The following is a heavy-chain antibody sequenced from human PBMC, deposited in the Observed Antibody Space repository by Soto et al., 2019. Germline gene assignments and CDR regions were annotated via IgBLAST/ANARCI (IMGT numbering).Heavy chain of an antibody. D-gene: IGHD3-3*01. CDR3: ISYPDFWGGHTPL. V-gene: IGHV3-15*07. CDR1: GFSITNTW. CDR2: VKSKADGGTA. J-gene: IGHJ4*02. Sequence: EVQLVESGGGLVQPGGSLSLSCAASGFSITNTWLHWVRQAPGKGLEWVGGVKSKADGGTADYAAPVKGRFTVSSDDSQNTQYLQMNSLKMEDTAVYYCISYPDFWGGHTPLWCQGTVLTVSS.